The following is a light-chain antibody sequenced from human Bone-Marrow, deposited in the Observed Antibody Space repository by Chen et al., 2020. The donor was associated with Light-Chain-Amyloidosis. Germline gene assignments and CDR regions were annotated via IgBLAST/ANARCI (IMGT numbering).Light chain of an antibody. V-gene: IGKV3-15*01. J-gene: IGKJ4*01. CDR2: GAS. CDR3: QQYNNGPPLT. CDR1: QSVSSN. Sequence: EIVMTQSPATLSVSPGERATLSCRASQSVSSNLAWYQQKPGQAPRLLIYGASTRATGIPARFSGSGSGTEFTLTISSLQSEDFAVYDCQQYNNGPPLTFGGGTKVEIK.